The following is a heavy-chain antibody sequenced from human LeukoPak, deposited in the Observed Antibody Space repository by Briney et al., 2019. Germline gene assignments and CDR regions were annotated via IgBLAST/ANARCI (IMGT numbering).Heavy chain of an antibody. CDR1: GGSISSGSYY. V-gene: IGHV4-61*02. CDR3: ARGRRVVVAATYYYYYMDV. Sequence: PSETLSLTCTVSGGSISSGSYYWSWIRQPAGKGLEWIGRIYTSGSTNYNPSLKSRVTISVDTSKNQFSLKLSSVTAADTAVYYCARGRRVVVAATYYYYYMDVWGKGTTVTISS. J-gene: IGHJ6*03. D-gene: IGHD2-15*01. CDR2: IYTSGST.